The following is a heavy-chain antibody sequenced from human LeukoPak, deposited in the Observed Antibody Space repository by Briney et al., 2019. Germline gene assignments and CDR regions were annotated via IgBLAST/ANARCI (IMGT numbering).Heavy chain of an antibody. V-gene: IGHV3-74*01. CDR3: VRGYCSVTSCYFSSSYNWFDP. CDR2: ITSEGSST. D-gene: IGHD2-2*01. J-gene: IGHJ5*02. CDR1: GFTFSSYW. Sequence: GGSLRLSCAASGFTFSSYWMHWVRQVPGKGLVWVSRITSEGSSTSYADSVKGRFTISRDNAKNTLYLQMNSLRAEDTAVYYCVRGYCSVTSCYFSSSYNWFDPWGQGTLVTVSS.